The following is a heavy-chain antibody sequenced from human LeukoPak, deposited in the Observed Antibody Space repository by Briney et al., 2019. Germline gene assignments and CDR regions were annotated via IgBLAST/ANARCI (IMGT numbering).Heavy chain of an antibody. J-gene: IGHJ5*02. V-gene: IGHV3-7*01. CDR2: IKTDGSQK. Sequence: GGSLRLSCAASGFTFSSYWMTWVRQAPGKGLEWVANIKTDGSQKYYVDSVKGRFSTSRDNAKNSLYLQMNSLRVDDTAIYYCARGITGRGRFDPWGQGTLVTVSS. CDR3: ARGITGRGRFDP. CDR1: GFTFSSYW. D-gene: IGHD3-10*01.